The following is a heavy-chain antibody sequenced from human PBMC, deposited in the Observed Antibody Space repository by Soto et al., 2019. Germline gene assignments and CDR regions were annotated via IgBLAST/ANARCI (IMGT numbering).Heavy chain of an antibody. V-gene: IGHV3-48*02. Sequence: GGSLRLSCAASGFTFSSYSMNWVRQAPGKGLEWVSSISSSGGTIYYADSVKGRFTISRDNAKNTLYLQMSSLRDEDTAVYYCAKVRIVIAARPECLDYWGQGTLVTVSS. CDR3: AKVRIVIAARPECLDY. J-gene: IGHJ4*02. D-gene: IGHD6-6*01. CDR1: GFTFSSYS. CDR2: ISSSGGTI.